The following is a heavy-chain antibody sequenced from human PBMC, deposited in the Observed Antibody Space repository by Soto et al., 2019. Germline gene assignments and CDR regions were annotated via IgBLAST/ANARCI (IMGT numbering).Heavy chain of an antibody. Sequence: SETLSLTCTVSGGSISSGGYYWSWIRQHPGKGLEWIGYIYYSGSTYYNPSLKSRVTISVDTSKNQFSLKLSSVTAADTAVYYCARVKPLYDILTGYYNRPDAFDIWGQGTMVTVSS. CDR2: IYYSGST. D-gene: IGHD3-9*01. CDR1: GGSISSGGYY. J-gene: IGHJ3*02. V-gene: IGHV4-31*03. CDR3: ARVKPLYDILTGYYNRPDAFDI.